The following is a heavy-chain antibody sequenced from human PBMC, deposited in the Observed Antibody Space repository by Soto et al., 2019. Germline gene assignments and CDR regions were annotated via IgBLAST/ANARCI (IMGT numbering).Heavy chain of an antibody. J-gene: IGHJ4*02. V-gene: IGHV1-18*01. CDR1: GYIFTSYG. D-gene: IGHD5-12*01. CDR3: ARDVGKLCTVTTIPY. Sequence: QVQLVQSGAEVKKPGASVKVSCKASGYIFTSYGISWVRQAPGQGLEWMGWISAYNGNTNFAQTVQGRVTMTTDTSTSTAYMELRSLRSDDTAVYYCARDVGKLCTVTTIPYWGQGTLVTVSS. CDR2: ISAYNGNT.